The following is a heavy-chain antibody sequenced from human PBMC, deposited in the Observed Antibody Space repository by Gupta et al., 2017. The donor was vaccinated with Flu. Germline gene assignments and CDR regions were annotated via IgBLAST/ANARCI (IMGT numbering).Heavy chain of an antibody. CDR1: GFTFSSYA. CDR2: ISGSGGST. J-gene: IGHJ4*01. V-gene: IGHV3-23*01. CDR3: AKEIVGATKLGEDYFDY. Sequence: EVQLLESGGGLVQPGGSPRLSCSASGFTFSSYAMSWVRQAPGKGLEWVSAISGSGGSTYYADSVKGRFTISRDNSKNTLYLQMNSLRAEDTAVYYCAKEIVGATKLGEDYFDYWGQGTLVTVSS. D-gene: IGHD1-26*01.